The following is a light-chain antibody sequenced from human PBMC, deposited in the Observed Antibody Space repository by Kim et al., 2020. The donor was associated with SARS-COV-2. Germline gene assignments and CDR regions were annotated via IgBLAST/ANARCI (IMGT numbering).Light chain of an antibody. CDR1: EWGDKY. V-gene: IGLV3-1*01. Sequence: SGSPRQTASITCSGDEWGDKYACWYQQKPGQSPVLGIYQDNKRPSGIPERFSGSNSGNTATLTISGTQAMDEADYYCQAWVSSTAVFGGGTQLTVL. CDR3: QAWVSSTAV. J-gene: IGLJ3*02. CDR2: QDN.